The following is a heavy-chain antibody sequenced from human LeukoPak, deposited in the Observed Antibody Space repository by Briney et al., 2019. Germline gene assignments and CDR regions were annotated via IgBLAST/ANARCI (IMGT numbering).Heavy chain of an antibody. CDR1: GYSFSSYW. J-gene: IGHJ4*02. V-gene: IGHV5-51*01. Sequence: GESLKISCKGSGYSFSSYWIGWVRQMPGKGLEWMGIIYPGDSDTRYSPSFQGQVTISADKSISTAYLQWSSLTASDTAMYYCARHRPYSSGWRHFDYWGQGTLVPVSS. CDR3: ARHRPYSSGWRHFDY. CDR2: IYPGDSDT. D-gene: IGHD6-19*01.